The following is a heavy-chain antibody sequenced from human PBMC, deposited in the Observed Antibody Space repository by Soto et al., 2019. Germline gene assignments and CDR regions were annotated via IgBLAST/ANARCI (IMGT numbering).Heavy chain of an antibody. CDR1: GFTFSSYA. Sequence: ETLSLSCAASGFTFSSYAMSWVRQAPGKGLEWVSAISGSGGSTYYADSVKGRFTISRDNSKNTLYLQMNSLRAEDTAVYYCAKGASIFGVVIITFDYWGQGTLVTVSS. CDR2: ISGSGGST. V-gene: IGHV3-23*01. J-gene: IGHJ4*02. D-gene: IGHD3-3*01. CDR3: AKGASIFGVVIITFDY.